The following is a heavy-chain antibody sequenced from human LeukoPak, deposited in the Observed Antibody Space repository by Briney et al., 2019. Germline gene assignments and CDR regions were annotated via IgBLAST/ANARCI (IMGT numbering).Heavy chain of an antibody. CDR1: GFTFSSYG. D-gene: IGHD6-19*01. V-gene: IGHV3-30*02. CDR3: ARGGQWLEIYHYYMDV. J-gene: IGHJ6*03. CDR2: IRYDGSNK. Sequence: GGSLRLSCAASGFTFSSYGMHWVRQAPGKGLEWVAFIRYDGSNKYYADSVKGRFTISRDNSKNTLYLQMNSLRAEDTAVYYCARGGQWLEIYHYYMDVWGKGTTVTISS.